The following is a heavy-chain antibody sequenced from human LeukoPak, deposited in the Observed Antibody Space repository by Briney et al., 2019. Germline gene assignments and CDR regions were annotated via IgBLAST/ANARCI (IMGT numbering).Heavy chain of an antibody. J-gene: IGHJ4*02. Sequence: GGSLRLSCAASGCTFSDYYMSWIRQAPGKGLEWVSVTYSGGNTYYADSVKGRFTISSDSSKNTLYLQMNSLRAEDTAVYYCARASYSSIAGYYFDYWGQGTLVTVSS. CDR2: TYSGGNT. CDR1: GCTFSDYY. CDR3: ARASYSSIAGYYFDY. V-gene: IGHV3-53*01. D-gene: IGHD6-6*01.